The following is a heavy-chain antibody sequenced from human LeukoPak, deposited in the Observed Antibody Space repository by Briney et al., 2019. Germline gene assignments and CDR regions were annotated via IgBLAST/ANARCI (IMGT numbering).Heavy chain of an antibody. CDR2: IYHSGST. CDR1: GYSINSGYY. Sequence: SETLSLTCAVSGYSINSGYYWGWIRQPPGKGLEWIGSIYHSGSTYYTPSLESRVTISVDTSKNKLSLKLSSVTAADTAVYYCARDAQYTIFGVVTYWGQGTLVTVSS. J-gene: IGHJ4*02. CDR3: ARDAQYTIFGVVTY. D-gene: IGHD3-3*01. V-gene: IGHV4-38-2*02.